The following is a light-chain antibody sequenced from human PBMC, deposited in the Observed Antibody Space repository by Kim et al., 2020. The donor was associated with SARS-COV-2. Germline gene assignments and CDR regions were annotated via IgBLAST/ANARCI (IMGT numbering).Light chain of an antibody. CDR2: EVC. CDR3: CSYAGNYMVV. J-gene: IGLJ2*01. CDR1: NNDVGGYKF. V-gene: IGLV2-11*01. Sequence: GQSVAIACTGTNNDVGGYKFVSWYQQHPGKDPKLMIYEVCERPSGVPDRFSGYKSDNTASLTISGLQAEDEADYYCCSYAGNYMVVFGGGTKVTVL.